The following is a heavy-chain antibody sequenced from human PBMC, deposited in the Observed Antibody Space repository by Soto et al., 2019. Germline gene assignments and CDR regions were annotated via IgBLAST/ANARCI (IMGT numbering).Heavy chain of an antibody. CDR1: GFTFSDYY. D-gene: IGHD1-26*01. Sequence: QVQLVECEGDLVKPGRSLRLSCAASGFTFSDYYMSWIRQAPGKGLEWVSYISSSGSTIYYADSVKGRFTISRDNAKNSLYLQMNSLRAEDTAVYYCARDQWELLRSEYADVDYWGQGTLVTVSS. CDR3: ARDQWELLRSEYADVDY. V-gene: IGHV3-11*01. J-gene: IGHJ4*02. CDR2: ISSSGSTI.